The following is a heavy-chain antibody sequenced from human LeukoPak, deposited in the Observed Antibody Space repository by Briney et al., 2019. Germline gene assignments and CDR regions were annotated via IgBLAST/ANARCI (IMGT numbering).Heavy chain of an antibody. Sequence: PSETLSLTCTVSGGSISSSSYYWGWIRQPPGKGLEWIGSIYYSGSTYYNPSLKSRVTISVDTSKNQFSLKLSSVTAADTAVYYCARDRGDSSSWLASRWFDPWGQGTLVTVSS. CDR2: IYYSGST. CDR1: GGSISSSSYY. D-gene: IGHD6-13*01. CDR3: ARDRGDSSSWLASRWFDP. J-gene: IGHJ5*02. V-gene: IGHV4-39*07.